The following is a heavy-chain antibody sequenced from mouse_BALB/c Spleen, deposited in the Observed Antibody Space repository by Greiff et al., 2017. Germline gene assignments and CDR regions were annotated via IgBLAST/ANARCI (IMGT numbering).Heavy chain of an antibody. CDR1: GYTFTDYE. V-gene: IGHV1-15*01. CDR2: IDPETGGT. CDR3: SYDYDDPFAY. J-gene: IGHJ3*01. D-gene: IGHD2-4*01. Sequence: VKLMESGAELVRPGASVTLSCKASGYTFTDYEMHWVKQTPVHGLEWIGAIDPETGGTAYNQKFKGKATLTADKSSSTAYMELRSLTSEDSAVYYCSYDYDDPFAYWGQGTLVTVSA.